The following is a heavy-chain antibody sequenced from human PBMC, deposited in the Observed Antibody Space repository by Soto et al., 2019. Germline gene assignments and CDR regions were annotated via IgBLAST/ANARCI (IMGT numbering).Heavy chain of an antibody. CDR3: ARERRQPYDYVWGNYRYNYYYFGMDV. J-gene: IGHJ6*02. CDR2: IIPILGTA. Sequence: QVQLVQSGAEVKKPGSSVKVSCKASGDAFSSYAISWVRQAPGQGLEWMGGIIPILGTANYAQKFQGRVTIIADESTGTAYMELSSLRSEDTAVYYCARERRQPYDYVWGNYRYNYYYFGMDVWGQGTTVTVSS. V-gene: IGHV1-69*01. CDR1: GDAFSSYA. D-gene: IGHD3-16*02.